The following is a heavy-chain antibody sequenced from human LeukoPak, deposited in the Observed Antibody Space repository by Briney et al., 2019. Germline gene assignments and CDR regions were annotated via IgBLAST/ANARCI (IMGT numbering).Heavy chain of an antibody. D-gene: IGHD3-22*01. CDR1: GGSFSSYY. CDR2: INHSGST. CDR3: ARGHNYYDSSGYYY. Sequence: SETLSLTCAVYGGSFSSYYWSWIRQPPGKGLEWIGEINHSGSTNYNPSLKSRVTISVDTSKNQFSLKLSSVTAADTAVYYCARGHNYYDSSGYYYWGQGTLVTVSS. V-gene: IGHV4-34*01. J-gene: IGHJ4*02.